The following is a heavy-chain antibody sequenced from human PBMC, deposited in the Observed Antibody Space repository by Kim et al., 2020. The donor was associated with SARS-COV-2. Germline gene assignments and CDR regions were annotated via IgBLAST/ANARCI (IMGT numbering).Heavy chain of an antibody. D-gene: IGHD2-2*01. CDR2: IYYSGST. J-gene: IGHJ4*02. V-gene: IGHV4-31*03. CDR1: GGSISSGDYY. Sequence: SETLSLTCTVSGGSISSGDYYWSWIRQHPGKGLEWIGYIYYSGSTYYNPSLKSRVTISVDTSKNQFSLKLSSVTAADTAVYYCARVRASRTGPFDYWGQGTLVTVSS. CDR3: ARVRASRTGPFDY.